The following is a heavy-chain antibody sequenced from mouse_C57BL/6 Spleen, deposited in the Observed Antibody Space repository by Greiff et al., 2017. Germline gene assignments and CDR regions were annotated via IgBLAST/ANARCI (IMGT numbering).Heavy chain of an antibody. CDR3: AREGVIVPYAMDY. Sequence: VQLKESGPGLVKPSQSLSLTCSVTGYSITSGYYWNWIRQFPGNKLEWMGYISYDGSNNYNPTLKNRISITRDTSKNQFFLQLNSLTTEDTATYYCAREGVIVPYAMDYWGQGTSVTVSS. D-gene: IGHD1-1*01. J-gene: IGHJ4*01. CDR1: GYSITSGYY. CDR2: ISYDGSN. V-gene: IGHV3-6*01.